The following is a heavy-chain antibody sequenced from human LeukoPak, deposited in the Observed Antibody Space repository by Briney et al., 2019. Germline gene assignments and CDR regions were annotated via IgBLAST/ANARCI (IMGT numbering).Heavy chain of an antibody. J-gene: IGHJ4*02. CDR2: ISSSSSYI. D-gene: IGHD6-6*01. CDR1: GFTFSSYS. V-gene: IGHV3-21*01. Sequence: GGSLRLSRAASGFTFSSYSMNWVRQAPGKGLEWVSSISSSSSYIYYADSVKGRFTISRDNAKNSLYLQMNSLRAEDTAVYYCARRARSSSPHPNDYWGQGTLVTVSS. CDR3: ARRARSSSPHPNDY.